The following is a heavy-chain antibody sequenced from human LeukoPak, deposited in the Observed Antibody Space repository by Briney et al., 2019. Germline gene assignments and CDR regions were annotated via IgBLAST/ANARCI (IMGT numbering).Heavy chain of an antibody. CDR2: MNPNSGNT. V-gene: IGHV1-8*01. CDR3: ARGKWELPVPRAFDI. CDR1: VYTFTSSD. Sequence: GASVKVSCKASVYTFTSSDINWVRQAPGPGLEWMGWMNPNSGNTGYAQKFQGRVTMTRNTSISTVYMELSSLRSEDTAVYYCARGKWELPVPRAFDIWGQGTMVTVSS. D-gene: IGHD1-26*01. J-gene: IGHJ3*02.